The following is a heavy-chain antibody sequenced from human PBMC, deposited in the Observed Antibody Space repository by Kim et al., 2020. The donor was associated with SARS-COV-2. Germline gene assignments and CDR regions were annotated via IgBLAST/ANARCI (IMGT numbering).Heavy chain of an antibody. CDR3: AHSRQLVRLFDY. V-gene: IGHV2-5*01. D-gene: IGHD6-13*01. J-gene: IGHJ4*02. Sequence: RPSPSLKSRLTITKDTSQNQVVLTMTHMDPVDTATYYCAHSRQLVRLFDYWGQGTLVTVSS.